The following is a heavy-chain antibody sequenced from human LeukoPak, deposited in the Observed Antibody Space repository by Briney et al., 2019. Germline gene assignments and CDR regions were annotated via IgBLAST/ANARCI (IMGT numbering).Heavy chain of an antibody. V-gene: IGHV3-48*01. CDR2: ISSSSSTI. D-gene: IGHD3-22*01. J-gene: IGHJ6*03. CDR3: ARVALDSSGYYYVEYYYYYYYMDV. Sequence: PGGSLRLSCAASGFTFSSYSMTRVRQAPGQGLEWVSYISSSSSTIYYADSVKGRFTISRDNAKNSLYLQMNSLRAEDTAVYYCARVALDSSGYYYVEYYYYYYYMDVWGKGTTVTVSS. CDR1: GFTFSSYS.